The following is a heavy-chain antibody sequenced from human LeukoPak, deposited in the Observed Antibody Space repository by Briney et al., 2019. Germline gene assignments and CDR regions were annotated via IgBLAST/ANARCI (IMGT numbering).Heavy chain of an antibody. J-gene: IGHJ4*02. CDR3: ARGTGEIDY. CDR1: GFTFSDYY. Sequence: GGSLRLSCAASGFTFSDYYMSWLRQAPGKGLEWVSYISSSGSNIYYPDSVKGRFTISRDNAENSLYLQMNSLRAEDTAVYYCARGTGEIDYWGQGTLVTVSS. CDR2: ISSSGSNI. D-gene: IGHD7-27*01. V-gene: IGHV3-11*04.